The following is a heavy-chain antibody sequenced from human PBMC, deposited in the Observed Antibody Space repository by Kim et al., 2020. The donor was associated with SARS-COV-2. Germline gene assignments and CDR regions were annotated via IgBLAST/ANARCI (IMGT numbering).Heavy chain of an antibody. J-gene: IGHJ4*02. Sequence: GGSLRLSCAASGFTFSSYGMHWVRQAPGKGLEWVAVIWYDGSNKYYADSVKGRFTISRDNSKNTLYLQMNSLRAEDTAVYYCARDSGITIFGVATLSLDYWGQGTLVTVSS. CDR3: ARDSGITIFGVATLSLDY. CDR1: GFTFSSYG. CDR2: IWYDGSNK. D-gene: IGHD3-3*01. V-gene: IGHV3-33*08.